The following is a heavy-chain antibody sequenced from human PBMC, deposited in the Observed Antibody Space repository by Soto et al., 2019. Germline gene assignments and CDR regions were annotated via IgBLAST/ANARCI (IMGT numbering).Heavy chain of an antibody. V-gene: IGHV3-74*01. CDR2: VSINETTT. CDR3: ARTPKCCRGSNCYVTSFGF. D-gene: IGHD2-2*01. CDR1: GFTFTSYW. J-gene: IGHJ4*02. Sequence: EVQLVESGGGLVQPGGSLRLSCIASGFTFTSYWMHWVRQAPGKGLVWVSRVSINETTTTYADSVRGRFAISRDNAKNTLYQQMNSLRAGDTAVYYCARTPKCCRGSNCYVTSFGFWSQRTLLTLSS.